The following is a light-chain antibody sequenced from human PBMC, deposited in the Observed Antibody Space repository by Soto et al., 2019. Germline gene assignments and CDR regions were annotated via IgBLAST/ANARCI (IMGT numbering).Light chain of an antibody. CDR3: SPYTTNSTLVV. V-gene: IGLV2-14*01. CDR1: SSDVGGYNY. J-gene: IGLJ3*02. Sequence: QSALTQPASVSGSPGQSITISCTGTSSDVGGYNYVSWYQQHPGKAPKVMIYDVSNRPSGISNRFSGSKSGNTASLTISGLQAEDEADYYCSPYTTNSTLVVFGGGTKLTVL. CDR2: DVS.